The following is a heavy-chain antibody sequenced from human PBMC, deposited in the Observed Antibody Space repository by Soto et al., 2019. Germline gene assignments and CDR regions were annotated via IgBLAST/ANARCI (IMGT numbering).Heavy chain of an antibody. Sequence: LRLSCAASGFTFSSYAMSWVRQAPGKGLEWVSAISGSGGSTYYADSVKGRFTISRDNSKNTLYLQMNSLRAEDTAVYYCAKLMGFYDFWSGYSYYFDYWGQGTLVTVSS. V-gene: IGHV3-23*01. CDR3: AKLMGFYDFWSGYSYYFDY. CDR1: GFTFSSYA. D-gene: IGHD3-3*01. J-gene: IGHJ4*02. CDR2: ISGSGGST.